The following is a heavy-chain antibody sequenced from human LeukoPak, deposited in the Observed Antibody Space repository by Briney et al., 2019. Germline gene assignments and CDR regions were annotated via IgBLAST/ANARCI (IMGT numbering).Heavy chain of an antibody. CDR2: IGAYNGNT. CDR3: ARDLGATTLDYFDY. CDR1: GYTFTSYG. D-gene: IGHD1-26*01. V-gene: IGHV1-18*01. Sequence: ASVKVSCKASGYTFTSYGISWVRQAPGQGLEWMGWIGAYNGNTNYAQKLQGRVTMTTDTSTSTAYMELRSLRSDDTAVYYCARDLGATTLDYFDYWGQGTLVTVSS. J-gene: IGHJ4*02.